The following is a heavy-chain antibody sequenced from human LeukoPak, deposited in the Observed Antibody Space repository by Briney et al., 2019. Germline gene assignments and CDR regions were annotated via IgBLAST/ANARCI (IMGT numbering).Heavy chain of an antibody. V-gene: IGHV4-59*12. CDR2: IYYSGST. CDR1: GGSISSYY. Sequence: SETLSLTCTVSGGSISSYYWSWIRQPPGKGLEWIGYIYYSGSTYYNPSLKSRVTISVDTSKNQFSLKLSSVTAADTAVYYCARGGYYNYYYYGMDVWGQGTTVTVSS. D-gene: IGHD2-21*01. J-gene: IGHJ6*02. CDR3: ARGGYYNYYYYGMDV.